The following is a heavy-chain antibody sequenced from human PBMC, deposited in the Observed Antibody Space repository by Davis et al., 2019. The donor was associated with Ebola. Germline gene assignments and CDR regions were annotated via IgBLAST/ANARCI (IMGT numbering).Heavy chain of an antibody. CDR3: ARDPDFDWVYYYYYGMDV. D-gene: IGHD3-9*01. CDR2: ISSSSSTI. Sequence: GGSLRLSCAASGFTFSSYSMNWVRQAPGKGLEWVSYISSSSSTIYYADSVKGRFTISSDNAKNSLYLQMNSLRDEDTAVYYCARDPDFDWVYYYYYGMDVWGQGTTVTVSS. V-gene: IGHV3-48*02. J-gene: IGHJ6*02. CDR1: GFTFSSYS.